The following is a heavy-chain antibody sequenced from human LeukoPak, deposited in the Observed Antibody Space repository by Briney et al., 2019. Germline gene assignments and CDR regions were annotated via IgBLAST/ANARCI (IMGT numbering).Heavy chain of an antibody. CDR2: IKSKTDGGTT. V-gene: IGHV3-15*01. J-gene: IGHJ5*02. Sequence: GGSLRLSCAASGFTFSNAWMSWVRQAPGKGLEWVGRIKSKTDGGTTDYAAPVKGRFTISRDDSKNTLYLQMNSLKTEDTAVYYCTTASSSWYEGSWFDPWGQGILVTVSS. D-gene: IGHD6-13*01. CDR1: GFTFSNAW. CDR3: TTASSSWYEGSWFDP.